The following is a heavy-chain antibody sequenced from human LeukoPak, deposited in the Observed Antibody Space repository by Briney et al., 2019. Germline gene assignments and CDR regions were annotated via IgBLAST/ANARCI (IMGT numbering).Heavy chain of an antibody. J-gene: IGHJ5*02. CDR3: ARGATVTTLWSWFDP. CDR2: INPSSGST. Sequence: ASVKVSCKAFGYTFTDYHMHWVRQAPGQGLEWMGIINPSSGSTSYAQKFQGRVTMTRDTSTSTVYMELSSLRSEDTAVYYCARGATVTTLWSWFDPWGQGTLVAVSS. D-gene: IGHD4-17*01. CDR1: GYTFTDYH. V-gene: IGHV1-46*01.